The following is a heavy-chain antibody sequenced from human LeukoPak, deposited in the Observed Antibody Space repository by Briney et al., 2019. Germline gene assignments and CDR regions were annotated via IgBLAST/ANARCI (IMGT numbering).Heavy chain of an antibody. CDR2: ISGYNDNT. CDR1: GYTFTTYG. J-gene: IGHJ4*02. CDR3: ARDRVEMGTSFLLALDY. V-gene: IGHV1-18*01. Sequence: ASVKVSCKASGYTFTTYGITWLRQAPGQGLEWMGWISGYNDNTNYAQKLQGRVTMTKDTSTSTAYMELRSLRSDDTAVYYCARDRVEMGTSFLLALDYWGQGTLVTVSS. D-gene: IGHD5-24*01.